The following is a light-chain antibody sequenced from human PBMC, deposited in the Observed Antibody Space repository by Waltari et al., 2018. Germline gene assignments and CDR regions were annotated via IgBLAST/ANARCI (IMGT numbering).Light chain of an antibody. CDR2: YDS. Sequence: SYVLTHTPSVSVAPGKTASITGGGNDIGSQSVYVYQQKPGQAPVLVIYYDSDRPSGIPERFSGSNSGNTATLTISRVEAGDEADYYCQVWDSSSGHRVFGGGTKLTVL. CDR1: DIGSQS. V-gene: IGLV3-21*04. J-gene: IGLJ3*02. CDR3: QVWDSSSGHRV.